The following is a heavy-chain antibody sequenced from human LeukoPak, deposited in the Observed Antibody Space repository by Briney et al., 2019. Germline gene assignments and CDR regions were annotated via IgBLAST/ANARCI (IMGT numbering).Heavy chain of an antibody. CDR3: ARRYYHSTEFDP. CDR1: GYGFSNYW. Sequence: GESLKISCKASGYGFSNYWIGWVRQLPGKGLEWVGFIYPADSSTRYSPSFQGQVTISADKSISTAYLQWSSLKASDTAMYYCARRYYHSTEFDPWGQGALVTVSS. V-gene: IGHV5-51*01. J-gene: IGHJ5*02. D-gene: IGHD2/OR15-2a*01. CDR2: IYPADSST.